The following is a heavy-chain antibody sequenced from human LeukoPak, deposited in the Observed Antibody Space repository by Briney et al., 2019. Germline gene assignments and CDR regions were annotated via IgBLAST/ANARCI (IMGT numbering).Heavy chain of an antibody. Sequence: SRTLSLTCAISGDSVSTNNVAWNWIRQSPSRGLEWLGRTYYRSKWYNDYAVSVKSRITINPDTSKNQFSLQLNSVTPDDTAIYYCAREDLGAAYFDFWGQGTLVTVSS. D-gene: IGHD3-16*01. CDR3: AREDLGAAYFDF. V-gene: IGHV6-1*01. J-gene: IGHJ4*02. CDR2: TYYRSKWYN. CDR1: GDSVSTNNVA.